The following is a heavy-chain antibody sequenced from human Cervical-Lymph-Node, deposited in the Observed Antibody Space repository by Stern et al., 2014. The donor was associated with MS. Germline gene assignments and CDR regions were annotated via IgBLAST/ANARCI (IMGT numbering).Heavy chain of an antibody. J-gene: IGHJ3*02. D-gene: IGHD3-9*01. Sequence: VQLEESGAEVKKPGASVKVSCKASGYTFTSYGISWVRQAPGQGLEWMGWISAYNGNTNYAQKLQGRVTMTTDTSTSTAYMELRNLRSDDTAVYYCARDCKLPYFDPPSRCAFDILGQGTMVTVSS. CDR1: GYTFTSYG. CDR2: ISAYNGNT. CDR3: ARDCKLPYFDPPSRCAFDI. V-gene: IGHV1-18*04.